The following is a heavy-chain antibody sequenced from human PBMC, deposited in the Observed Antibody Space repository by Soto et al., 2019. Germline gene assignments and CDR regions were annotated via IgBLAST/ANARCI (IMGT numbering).Heavy chain of an antibody. CDR2: IYSGGST. J-gene: IGHJ6*02. Sequence: GGSLRLSWAASGFTVSSNYMSWVRQPPGKGLEWVSVIYSGGSTYYADSVKGRFTISRDTSKNTLYLQMNSLRAEDTAVYYCATSIAAAGSRPYYYYYGMDVWGQGTTVTVSS. CDR1: GFTVSSNY. CDR3: ATSIAAAGSRPYYYYYGMDV. D-gene: IGHD6-13*01. V-gene: IGHV3-53*01.